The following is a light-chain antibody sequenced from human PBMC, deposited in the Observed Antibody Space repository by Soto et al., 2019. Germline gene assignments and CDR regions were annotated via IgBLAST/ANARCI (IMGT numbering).Light chain of an antibody. J-gene: IGKJ1*01. Sequence: DIQMTQSPSSLSASVGDRVTITCRASQSISTFLNWYQQKPGKAPKLLIYAVSTLQRGVPARFSGSGSGADFTLTISSLQPEDFATYLCQQSYSAPVTFGQGTKVDIK. V-gene: IGKV1-39*01. CDR3: QQSYSAPVT. CDR1: QSISTF. CDR2: AVS.